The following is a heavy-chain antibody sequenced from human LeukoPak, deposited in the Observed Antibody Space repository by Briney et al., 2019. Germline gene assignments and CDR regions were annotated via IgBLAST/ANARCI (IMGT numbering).Heavy chain of an antibody. D-gene: IGHD5-24*01. CDR3: ATSGRRDGYNYGDAFDI. J-gene: IGHJ3*02. V-gene: IGHV5-51*01. CDR1: GYSFTSYW. CDR2: IYPGDSDT. Sequence: GESLKISCKASGYSFTSYWIGWVRQMPGKGLEWMGIIYPGDSDTRYSPSFQGQVTISADKSISTAYLQWSSLKASDTAMYYCATSGRRDGYNYGDAFDIWGQGTMVTVSS.